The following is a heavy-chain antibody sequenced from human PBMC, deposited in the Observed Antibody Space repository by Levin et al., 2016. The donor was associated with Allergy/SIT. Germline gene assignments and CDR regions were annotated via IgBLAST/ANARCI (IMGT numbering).Heavy chain of an antibody. CDR2: INWNGGST. D-gene: IGHD3-22*01. Sequence: GGSLRLSCAASGFTFSSYWMHWVRQAPGKGLEWVSGINWNGGSTGYADSVKGRFTISRDNAKNSLYLQMNSLRAEDTALYHCARKGSITMIAYDYWGQGTLVTVSS. J-gene: IGHJ4*02. V-gene: IGHV3-20*01. CDR1: GFTFSSYW. CDR3: ARKGSITMIAYDY.